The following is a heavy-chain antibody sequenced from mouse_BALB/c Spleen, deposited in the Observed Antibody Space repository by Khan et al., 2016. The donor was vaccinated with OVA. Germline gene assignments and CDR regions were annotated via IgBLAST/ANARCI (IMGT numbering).Heavy chain of an antibody. CDR1: GYTFTSYW. J-gene: IGHJ2*01. Sequence: QVQLQQSGAELARPGASVKLSCKSSGYTFTSYWMQWVKQRPGQALEWIGSIYPGDGDTRYSQKFKGKATLTADKSSSTAFMQLSSLPSEASAVFYCASNRYDYFDYWGQGSTLTVSS. V-gene: IGHV1-87*01. D-gene: IGHD2-14*01. CDR2: IYPGDGDT. CDR3: ASNRYDYFDY.